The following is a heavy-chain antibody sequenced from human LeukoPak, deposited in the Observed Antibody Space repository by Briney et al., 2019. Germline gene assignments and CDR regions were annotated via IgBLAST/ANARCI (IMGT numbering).Heavy chain of an antibody. D-gene: IGHD3-22*01. Sequence: SETLSLTCTVSGGSISSYYWSWIRQPPGKGLEWIGSIYYSGSTYYNPSLKSRVTISVDTSKNQFSLKLSSVTAADTAVYYCARSSQNFYWGDSSGYYFDYWGQGTLVTVSS. CDR1: GGSISSYY. J-gene: IGHJ4*02. CDR2: IYYSGST. CDR3: ARSSQNFYWGDSSGYYFDY. V-gene: IGHV4-59*01.